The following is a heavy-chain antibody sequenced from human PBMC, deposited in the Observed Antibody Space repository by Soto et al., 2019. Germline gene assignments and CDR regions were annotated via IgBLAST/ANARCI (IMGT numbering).Heavy chain of an antibody. Sequence: TSGTLSLTCAVSCCSISSGGYSWGWIRQPPGEGLEGVGYIYHSGSTYYNPSLKSRVTISVDTSKNQFSLKLSSVTAADTAVYYCARHLLLYYYDSSGYYLRDAFDIWGQGTMVTVSS. D-gene: IGHD3-22*01. J-gene: IGHJ3*02. V-gene: IGHV4-30-2*01. CDR2: IYHSGST. CDR3: ARHLLLYYYDSSGYYLRDAFDI. CDR1: CCSISSGGYS.